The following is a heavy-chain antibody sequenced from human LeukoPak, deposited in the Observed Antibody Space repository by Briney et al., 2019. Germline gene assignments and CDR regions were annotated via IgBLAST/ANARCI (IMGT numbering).Heavy chain of an antibody. CDR2: INPNSGGT. V-gene: IGHV1-2*02. CDR3: ARDRNPLYDFWSGSDY. J-gene: IGHJ4*02. CDR1: GYTFTGYY. D-gene: IGHD3-3*01. Sequence: ASVKVSCKASGYTFTGYYMHWVRQAPGQGLEWMGWINPNSGGTNYAQKFQGRVTMTRDTSISTAYMELSRLRSDDTAVYYCARDRNPLYDFWSGSDYWGQGTLVTVSS.